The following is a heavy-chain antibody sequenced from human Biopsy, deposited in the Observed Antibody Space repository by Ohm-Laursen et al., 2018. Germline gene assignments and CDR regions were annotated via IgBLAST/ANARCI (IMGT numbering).Heavy chain of an antibody. V-gene: IGHV3-33*01. CDR2: TWDDGSHQ. CDR3: VTDRLDDITKVRGIMTD. D-gene: IGHD3-10*01. Sequence: SLRLPCAASGFNFSAYGMHRVRQAPDKGLEWVALTWDDGSHQYYADSVKGRFTISRDNSKNSLYLHINTLRVEDTAVYYCVTDRLDDITKVRGIMTDWGQGTLVIVSS. CDR1: GFNFSAYG. J-gene: IGHJ4*02.